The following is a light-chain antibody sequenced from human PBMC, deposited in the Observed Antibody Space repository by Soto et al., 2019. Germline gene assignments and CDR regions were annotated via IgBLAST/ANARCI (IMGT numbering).Light chain of an antibody. V-gene: IGLV3-21*02. CDR1: KIGSKI. J-gene: IGLJ1*01. Sequence: GLSQPPSMSVAPGQTAKITCGGYKIGSKIVHWYKQRPGQAPVAVVVDATDRASGIPDRISASRSGDTATLTISRVDAGDEADYYCQVWASTAEFFVFGSGTKVTVL. CDR2: DAT. CDR3: QVWASTAEFFV.